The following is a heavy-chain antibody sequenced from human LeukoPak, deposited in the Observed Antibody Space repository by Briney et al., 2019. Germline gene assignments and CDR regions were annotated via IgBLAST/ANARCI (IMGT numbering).Heavy chain of an antibody. J-gene: IGHJ4*02. CDR2: INPNSGGT. D-gene: IGHD7-27*01. V-gene: IGHV1-2*02. CDR1: GYTFTGYY. CDR3: ASLTGRGLFLFDY. Sequence: ASVKVSCKASGYTFTGYYMRWVRQAPGQGLEWMGWINPNSGGTNYAQKFQGRVTMTRDTSISTAYMELSRLRSDDTAVYYCASLTGRGLFLFDYWGQGTLVTVSS.